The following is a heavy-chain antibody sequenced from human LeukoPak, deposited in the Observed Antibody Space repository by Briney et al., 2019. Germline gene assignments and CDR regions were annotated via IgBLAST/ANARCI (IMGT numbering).Heavy chain of an antibody. CDR2: INPNSGGA. CDR1: RYTFTDHY. J-gene: IGHJ4*02. CDR3: ARLARGHYCLDY. Sequence: ASVKVSCKASRYTFTDHYMHWVRQAPGQGLEWMGWINPNSGGANYAQKFQGRVTMTRDTSIGTAYMELSRLTSDDTAVYYCARLARGHYCLDYWGQGTLVTVSS. V-gene: IGHV1-2*02. D-gene: IGHD1-26*01.